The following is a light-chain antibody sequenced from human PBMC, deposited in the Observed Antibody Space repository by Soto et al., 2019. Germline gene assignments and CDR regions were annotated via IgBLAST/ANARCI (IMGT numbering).Light chain of an antibody. CDR3: QQYNNWPPRT. CDR2: GAS. Sequence: EIVMTQSPATLSVSPGERATLSCRASQSVSSNLAWYQQKPGQAPRLLIYGASTRATGIPARFSGSGSGTEFTLTISSLQSADFAVYYCQQYNNWPPRTFGQGTKLEIK. J-gene: IGKJ2*02. CDR1: QSVSSN. V-gene: IGKV3-15*01.